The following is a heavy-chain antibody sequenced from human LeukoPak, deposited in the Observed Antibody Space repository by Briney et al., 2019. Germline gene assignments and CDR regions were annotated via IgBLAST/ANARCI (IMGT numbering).Heavy chain of an antibody. CDR2: ISGSGGST. CDR1: GFTFSSYA. J-gene: IGHJ4*02. D-gene: IGHD5-18*01. V-gene: IGHV3-23*01. Sequence: PGGSLRLSCAASGFTFSSYAMSWVRQAPGKGLEWVSAISGSGGSTYYADSVKGRFTISRDNSKNMVYLQMNSLRAEDTAVYYCAKDWLGYSYGFFDYWGQGTLVTVSS. CDR3: AKDWLGYSYGFFDY.